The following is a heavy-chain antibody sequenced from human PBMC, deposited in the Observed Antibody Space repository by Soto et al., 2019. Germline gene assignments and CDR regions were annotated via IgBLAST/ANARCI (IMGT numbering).Heavy chain of an antibody. D-gene: IGHD2-8*01. J-gene: IGHJ4*02. V-gene: IGHV3-30*18. CDR1: GFTLSDYA. Sequence: GGSLRLSCAASGFTLSDYAIHWVRQAPGKGLEWVAVISDDASDKYYGDSVKGRFTISRDSSKNTLYLQMNNLRPEDTAVYYCAKVREDLVLLVALDCWGQGTLVTV. CDR2: ISDDASDK. CDR3: AKVREDLVLLVALDC.